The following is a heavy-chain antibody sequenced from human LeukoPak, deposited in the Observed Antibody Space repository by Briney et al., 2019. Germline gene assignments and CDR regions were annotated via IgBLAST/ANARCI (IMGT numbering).Heavy chain of an antibody. CDR3: AKGRCYCTTTSCWRTFDS. V-gene: IGHV3-23*01. CDR2: VCRGGDTT. Sequence: GGSLRLSCVASRFSFRNYNMAWVRQTPGEGLEWGSIVCRGGDTTYYADSVRGRFTISRDNSESTVYLQMSSLRDEDTAVYFCAKGRCYCTTTSCWRTFDSWGQGTLVTVSS. CDR1: RFSFRNYN. J-gene: IGHJ4*02. D-gene: IGHD2-2*01.